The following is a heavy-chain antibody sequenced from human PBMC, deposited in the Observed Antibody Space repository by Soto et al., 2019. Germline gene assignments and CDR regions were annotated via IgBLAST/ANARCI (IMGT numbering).Heavy chain of an antibody. CDR3: VVVAATWAFDY. D-gene: IGHD2-15*01. V-gene: IGHV1-3*01. CDR2: ITAGNGDT. Sequence: QVQVVQSGAEVKKAGASVKVSCKASGYSFTAYPIHWVRQAPGQSLEWMGMITAGNGDTKYSKNFQDRVTITRDTAARTAYMELSSLRSEDTAVYYCVVVAATWAFDYWGQGTLVTVSS. CDR1: GYSFTAYP. J-gene: IGHJ4*02.